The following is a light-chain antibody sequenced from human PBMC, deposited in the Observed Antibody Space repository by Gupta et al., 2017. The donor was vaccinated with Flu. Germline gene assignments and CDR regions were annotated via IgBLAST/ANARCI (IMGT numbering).Light chain of an antibody. J-gene: IGLJ1*01. CDR3: CSYAGSYTLYV. CDR1: SSDVGGYNY. Sequence: QSALTHPRSVLGSPGPSVTISCTGTSSDVGGYNYVPWYQQHPGKATKLMIYDVSRRPSWVPERFSGSKSGSTASLTISGLQAEDEADYYCCSYAGSYTLYVFGTGTKVTVL. CDR2: DVS. V-gene: IGLV2-11*01.